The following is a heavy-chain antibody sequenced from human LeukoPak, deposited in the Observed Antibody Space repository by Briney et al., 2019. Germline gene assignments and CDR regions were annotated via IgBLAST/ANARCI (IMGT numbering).Heavy chain of an antibody. CDR3: TRWDY. CDR1: AFTFSSYE. V-gene: IGHV3-48*03. CDR2: ISSSGSTT. J-gene: IGHJ4*02. Sequence: GGSMRLSCAASAFTFSSYEMNWVRQAPGKGREWVSYISSSGSTTYYADSVKGRLTISRDNAKNSLYLQMNSLRAEDTAVYYCTRWDYWGQGTLVTVSS.